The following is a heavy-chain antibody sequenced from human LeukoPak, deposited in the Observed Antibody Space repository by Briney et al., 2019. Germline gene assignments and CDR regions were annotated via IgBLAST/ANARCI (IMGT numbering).Heavy chain of an antibody. CDR3: GRARGYSYGYVGD. D-gene: IGHD5-18*01. Sequence: PSETLSLTCAVYGGSFSGYYWSWIRQYPGKGLEWIGELNDSGSTKYNPSLKSRVTISVDTSKNQFSLQLSSVTAADTAVYYCGRARGYSYGYVGDWGRGTLVTVSS. CDR2: LNDSGST. V-gene: IGHV4-34*01. CDR1: GGSFSGYY. J-gene: IGHJ2*01.